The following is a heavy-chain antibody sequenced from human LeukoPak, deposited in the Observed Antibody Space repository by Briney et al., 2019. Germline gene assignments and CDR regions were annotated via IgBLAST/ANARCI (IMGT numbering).Heavy chain of an antibody. D-gene: IGHD6-13*01. CDR2: IDTAGNA. V-gene: IGHV3-13*01. J-gene: IGHJ4*02. CDR3: ARAKMPGIQTAGRVNYFDS. CDR1: EFTFSSYD. Sequence: GGSLRLSCAASEFTFSSYDMHWVRHATGKGLKWVSTIDTAGNACYPDSVKGRFTISRENAKNSLNLQMNSLRVGDTAVYYCARAKMPGIQTAGRVNYFDSWGQGTLVTVSA.